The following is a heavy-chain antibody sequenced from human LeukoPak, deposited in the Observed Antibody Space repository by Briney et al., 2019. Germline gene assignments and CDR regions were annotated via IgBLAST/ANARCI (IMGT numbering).Heavy chain of an antibody. J-gene: IGHJ4*02. CDR1: NGSITSTSYY. CDR3: ARQGGGDFVDS. Sequence: SETLSLTCFVSNGSITSTSYYWAWIRQSPGKGLEWIGTTSSGGSAYYKTSLKSRVTVSVDTSKTQLSLRLTSVTAADTAVYYCARQGGGDFVDSWGQGTLVSVS. CDR2: TSSGGSA. D-gene: IGHD4-17*01. V-gene: IGHV4-39*01.